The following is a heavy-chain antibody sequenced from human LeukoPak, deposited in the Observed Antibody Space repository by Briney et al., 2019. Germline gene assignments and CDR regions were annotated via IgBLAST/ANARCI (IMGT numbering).Heavy chain of an antibody. J-gene: IGHJ4*02. CDR3: AKGSPQAYYYDSSGYYYLDY. V-gene: IGHV3-23*01. CDR2: ISGSGDNT. Sequence: GGTLRLSCAASGFTFSSHGMSWVRQAPGKGLEWVSTISGSGDNTYYADSVKGRFTIPRDNSKNTLYLQMNSLRAEDTAVYYCAKGSPQAYYYDSSGYYYLDYWGQGTLVTVSS. CDR1: GFTFSSHG. D-gene: IGHD3-22*01.